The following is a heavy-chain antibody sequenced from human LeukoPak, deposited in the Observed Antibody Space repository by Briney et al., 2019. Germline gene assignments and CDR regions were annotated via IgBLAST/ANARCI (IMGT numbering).Heavy chain of an antibody. Sequence: GGSLRLSCAASGFTFSTYTMHWVRQAPGKGLEWVAIISYDGNNKYYADSVMGRFTISRDNSKNTLYLQMNSLRTEDTAVYYCARVARVIADFDYWGQGTLVTVSS. CDR3: ARVARVIADFDY. CDR2: ISYDGNNK. CDR1: GFTFSTYT. V-gene: IGHV3-30-3*01. J-gene: IGHJ4*02. D-gene: IGHD3-16*02.